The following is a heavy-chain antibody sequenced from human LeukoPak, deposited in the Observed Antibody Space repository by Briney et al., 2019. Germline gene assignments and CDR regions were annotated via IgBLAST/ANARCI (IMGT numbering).Heavy chain of an antibody. CDR3: ARSPDILTGEKFDY. V-gene: IGHV1-2*02. Sequence: GASVKVSCKASGYTFTGYYMHWVRQAPGQGLEWMGWINPNSGGTNYAQKFQDRVTMTRDTSISTVYMELSGLRSDDTAVYYCARSPDILTGEKFDYWGQGTLVTVSS. CDR1: GYTFTGYY. CDR2: INPNSGGT. D-gene: IGHD3-9*01. J-gene: IGHJ4*02.